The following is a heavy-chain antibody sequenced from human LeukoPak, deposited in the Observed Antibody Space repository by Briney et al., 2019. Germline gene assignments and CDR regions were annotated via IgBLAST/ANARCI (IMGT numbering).Heavy chain of an antibody. V-gene: IGHV3-74*01. CDR1: GFTFSSYW. J-gene: IGHJ4*02. CDR2: INSDGSIT. D-gene: IGHD6-13*01. Sequence: PGGSLRLSCAVSGFTFSSYWMHWARQVPGKGLVWVSHINSDGSITDYADSVKGRFTISRDNAKNTLYLQMDSLRVEDTALYYCARGGPYRSSPFDHWGQGTLVTVSS. CDR3: ARGGPYRSSPFDH.